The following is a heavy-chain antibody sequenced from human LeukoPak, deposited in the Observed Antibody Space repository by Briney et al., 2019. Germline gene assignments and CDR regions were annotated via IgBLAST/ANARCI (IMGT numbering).Heavy chain of an antibody. V-gene: IGHV3-73*01. CDR3: TRGEYYYDSSLFYFDY. CDR2: IRSKANSYAT. Sequence: GGSLRLSCAASGFTFSGSAMHWVRQASGKGLEWVGRIRSKANSYATAYAASVKGRFTISRDDPKNTAYLQMNSLKTEDTAVYYCTRGEYYYDSSLFYFDYWGQGTLVTVSS. CDR1: GFTFSGSA. D-gene: IGHD3-22*01. J-gene: IGHJ4*02.